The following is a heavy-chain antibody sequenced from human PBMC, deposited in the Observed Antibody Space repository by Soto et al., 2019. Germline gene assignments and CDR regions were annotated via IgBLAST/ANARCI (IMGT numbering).Heavy chain of an antibody. CDR1: GFTFSNYG. CDR2: ISYDGSHE. Sequence: QVQLVESGGGVVQPGRSLRLSCAASGFTFSNYGMHWVRQAPGKGLEWVAVISYDGSHEYYEDSMKGRFTISRDNSKNTLYLQMNSLRVEDTAVYYCAKDIALVRGVIIDIDVWGQGTTVTVSS. J-gene: IGHJ6*02. D-gene: IGHD3-10*01. CDR3: AKDIALVRGVIIDIDV. V-gene: IGHV3-30*18.